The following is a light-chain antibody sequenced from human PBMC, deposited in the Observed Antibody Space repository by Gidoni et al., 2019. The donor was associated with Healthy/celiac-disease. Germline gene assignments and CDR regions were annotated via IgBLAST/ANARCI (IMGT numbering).Light chain of an antibody. V-gene: IGLV2-14*01. CDR1: SSDVGGYNY. CDR3: SSYTSSSRV. J-gene: IGLJ2*01. CDR2: EVS. Sequence: QSALTQPASVSGSPGQSITISCTGTSSDVGGYNYVSWYPQHPGKAPKLMIHEVSNRPSGVSNRFSGSKSGNTASLTISGLQAEDEADYYCSSYTSSSRVFGGGTKLTVL.